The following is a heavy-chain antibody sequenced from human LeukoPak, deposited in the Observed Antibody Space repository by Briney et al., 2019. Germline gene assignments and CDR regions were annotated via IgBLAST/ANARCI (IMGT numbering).Heavy chain of an antibody. J-gene: IGHJ5*02. D-gene: IGHD3-16*01. CDR1: GGSFSGDY. CDR3: ARTPFGGWFDP. V-gene: IGHV4-34*01. Sequence: SETLSLTCAVYGGSFSGDYWSWIRQSPGKGLEWIGEINDRGTTNYNPSLKSRVTLSVDTSKKQFSLKLRSVTAADTAVYYCARTPFGGWFDPWGQGTLVTVSS. CDR2: INDRGTT.